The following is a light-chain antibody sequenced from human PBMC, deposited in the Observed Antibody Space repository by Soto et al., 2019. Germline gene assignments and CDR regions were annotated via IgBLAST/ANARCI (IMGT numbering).Light chain of an antibody. CDR3: QQYHNWPVT. CDR2: GAS. V-gene: IGKV3-15*01. J-gene: IGKJ4*01. Sequence: EIVMTQSPATLSVSPGERVTFSCRASQNVYNKLAWYQHGPGQAPRLLIAGASTGATGVPPRFSGSGSGTDFTLTVNSLQSEDIAVYYCQQYHNWPVTFGGGTKVDIK. CDR1: QNVYNK.